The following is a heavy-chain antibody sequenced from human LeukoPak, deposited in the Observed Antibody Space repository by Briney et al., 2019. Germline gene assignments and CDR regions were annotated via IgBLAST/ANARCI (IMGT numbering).Heavy chain of an antibody. V-gene: IGHV3-48*01. J-gene: IGHJ4*02. CDR3: ARAQTN. D-gene: IGHD4-11*01. Sequence: GGSLRLSCAASGFTFSSYSMNWVRQAPGEGLEWVSYMSSSTSTIYYADSVKGRFTISRDNAKNSLYLQMNSLRAEDTAVYYCARAQTNWGQGTLVTVSS. CDR2: MSSSTSTI. CDR1: GFTFSSYS.